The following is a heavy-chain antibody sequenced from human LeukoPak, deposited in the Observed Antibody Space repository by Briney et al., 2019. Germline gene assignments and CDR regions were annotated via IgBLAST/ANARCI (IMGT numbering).Heavy chain of an antibody. CDR3: ATGENGIGSAFDI. J-gene: IGHJ3*02. D-gene: IGHD1-1*01. CDR2: THNGGST. Sequence: GGSLTLSCAPSVLTVRRNYTVCARRAPGKGLEWVSLTHNGGSTYYADSVQGRFIISRDNSENTLYLQMNTLRAEDTAVYYCATGENGIGSAFDIWGQGTMVTVSS. CDR1: VLTVRRNY. V-gene: IGHV3-53*01.